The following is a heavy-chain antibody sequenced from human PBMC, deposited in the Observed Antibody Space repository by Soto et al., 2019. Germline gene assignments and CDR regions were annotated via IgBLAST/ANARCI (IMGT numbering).Heavy chain of an antibody. CDR2: IDEYGNTI. CDR1: GFTFSSYW. CDR3: PRDIGAKGAY. D-gene: IGHD3-10*01. J-gene: IGHJ4*02. V-gene: IGHV3-74*01. Sequence: PGGSLRLSCAASGFTFSSYWMHWVRQVPGKGLLWVSRIDEYGNTINYADSVEGRFTISRDNARNTLYLEMNSLRAEDTALYYCPRDIGAKGAYWGPGPLVTVYS.